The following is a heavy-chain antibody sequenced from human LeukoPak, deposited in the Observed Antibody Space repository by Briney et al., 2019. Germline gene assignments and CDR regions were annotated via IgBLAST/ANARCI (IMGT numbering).Heavy chain of an antibody. J-gene: IGHJ4*02. Sequence: GGSLRLSCAASGFTFSTFGMNWVRQAPGKGLEWVSYIDDSGDTIHNADSVKGRFTISRDNARNSLYLQMNSLTAEDTAVYYCARGRDTSAFASLDYWGPGTLVTISS. CDR3: ARGRDTSAFASLDY. V-gene: IGHV3-48*03. D-gene: IGHD2-15*01. CDR2: IDDSGDTI. CDR1: GFTFSTFG.